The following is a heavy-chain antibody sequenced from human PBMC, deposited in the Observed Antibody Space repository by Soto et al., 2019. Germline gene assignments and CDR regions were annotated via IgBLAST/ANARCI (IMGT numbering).Heavy chain of an antibody. V-gene: IGHV3-53*01. J-gene: IGHJ6*02. CDR2: LYTEGTT. D-gene: IGHD3-16*01. CDR1: GLTVSHNY. Sequence: PAGSLRLSCVASGLTVSHNYMAWVRQAPEMGLEWVSILYTEGTTYYADSVKGRFTISRDSSKNTLFLQMDSLRAEDTAVYYCVRPRPSGENYGMDVWGQGTTVTVSS. CDR3: VRPRPSGENYGMDV.